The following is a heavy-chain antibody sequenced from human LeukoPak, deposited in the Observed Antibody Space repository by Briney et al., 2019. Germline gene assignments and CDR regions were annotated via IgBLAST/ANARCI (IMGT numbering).Heavy chain of an antibody. Sequence: SETLSLTCAVYGGSFSGYYWSWIRQPPGKGLEWIGEINHSGSTNYNPSLKSRVTISVDTSKNQFSLKLSSVTAADTAVNYCARGRDGYNGIPGAFDIWGQGTMVTVSS. CDR1: GGSFSGYY. V-gene: IGHV4-34*01. J-gene: IGHJ3*02. D-gene: IGHD5-24*01. CDR2: INHSGST. CDR3: ARGRDGYNGIPGAFDI.